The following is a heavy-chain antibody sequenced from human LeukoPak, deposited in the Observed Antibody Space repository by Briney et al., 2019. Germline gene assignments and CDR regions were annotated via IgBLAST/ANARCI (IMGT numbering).Heavy chain of an antibody. Sequence: PGGSLRLSCAASGFTFSDYAMSWFRQAPGKGLEWVALIRGTPYGGTTEYAASVKGRFTISRDDSKSIAYLQMNSLKTEGTAVYYCTRAGKPPYFDYWGQGTLVIVSS. CDR2: IRGTPYGGTT. V-gene: IGHV3-49*03. CDR3: TRAGKPPYFDY. CDR1: GFTFSDYA. J-gene: IGHJ4*02.